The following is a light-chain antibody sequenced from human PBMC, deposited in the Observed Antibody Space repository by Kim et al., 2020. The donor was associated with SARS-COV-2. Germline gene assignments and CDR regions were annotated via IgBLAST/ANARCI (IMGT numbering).Light chain of an antibody. CDR2: YDD. CDR3: AAWDDSLNGPV. CDR1: SSNIGNNA. J-gene: IGLJ3*02. Sequence: RQMVTISCSGSSSNIGNNAVNWYQQLPGKAPKLLIYYDDLLPSGVSDRFSGSKSGTSASLAISGLQSEDEADYYCAAWDDSLNGPVFGGGTKLTVL. V-gene: IGLV1-36*01.